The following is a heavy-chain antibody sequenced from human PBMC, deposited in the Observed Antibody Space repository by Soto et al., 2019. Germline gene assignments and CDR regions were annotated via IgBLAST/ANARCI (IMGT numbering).Heavy chain of an antibody. V-gene: IGHV3-48*02. Sequence: GSLRLSCAASGFTFSSYGMKWVRQGPGEGLEGVSYISSSSSTIYYAYSVKGRFTISRDNAKNSLYLQMNSLRDEDTAVYYCARDSVLRFLEWLSLGPYFDYWGQGTLVTVSS. CDR3: ARDSVLRFLEWLSLGPYFDY. CDR1: GFTFSSYG. J-gene: IGHJ4*02. D-gene: IGHD3-3*01. CDR2: ISSSSSTI.